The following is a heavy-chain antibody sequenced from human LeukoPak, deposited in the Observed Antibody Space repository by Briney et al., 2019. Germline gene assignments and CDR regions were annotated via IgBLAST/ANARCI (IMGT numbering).Heavy chain of an antibody. CDR3: ASELGGSGSGIDY. Sequence: NPSQTLSLTCAVSGGSISSGGYSWSWIRQPPGKGLEWIGYIHHSGSTDYNPSLKSRVIISVDRSKNQFSLKLSSVTAADTAVYYCASELGGSGSGIDYWGQGTLVTVSS. D-gene: IGHD3-10*01. V-gene: IGHV4-30-2*01. CDR1: GGSISSGGYS. CDR2: IHHSGST. J-gene: IGHJ4*02.